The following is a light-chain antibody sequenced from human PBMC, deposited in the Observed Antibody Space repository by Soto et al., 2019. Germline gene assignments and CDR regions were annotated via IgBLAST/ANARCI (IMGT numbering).Light chain of an antibody. J-gene: IGLJ3*02. CDR3: SSYAASNNFYFV. CDR1: SSDVGGYNY. V-gene: IGLV2-8*01. CDR2: EVT. Sequence: SVLTQPPSASGSPGQSVTISCTGTSSDVGGYNYVSWYQQYPGRAPKLMIYEVTKRPSGVPDRFSGSKSGNTASLTVSGLQAEDEADYYCSSYAASNNFYFVFGGGTKVNVL.